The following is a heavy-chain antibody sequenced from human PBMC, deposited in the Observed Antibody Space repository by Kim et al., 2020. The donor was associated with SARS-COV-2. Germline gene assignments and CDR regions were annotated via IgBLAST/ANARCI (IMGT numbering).Heavy chain of an antibody. CDR3: VPCVTLADRSGWCTFFDP. CDR1: GLTLRSYA. Sequence: GGSLRLSCAASGLTLRSYAMNWVRQGPGKGLEWVSSITRGGDTYYAASVKGRFTISRDNFKDTLSLQMNSLRAEDRGNYYCVPCVTLADRSGWCTFFDP. D-gene: IGHD6-19*01. V-gene: IGHV3-23*01. CDR2: ITRGGDT. J-gene: IGHJ5*02.